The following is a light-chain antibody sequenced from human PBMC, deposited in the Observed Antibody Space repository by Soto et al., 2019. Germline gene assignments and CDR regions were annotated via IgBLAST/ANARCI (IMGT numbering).Light chain of an antibody. CDR1: QSVLYSSNNKNF. CDR3: QHYYYTPPT. CDR2: WAS. Sequence: DIVMTQSPDSLAVSLGERATINCKSSQSVLYSSNNKNFLAWYQQRPGQPPKLLMYWASTRESGVPDRFSGSGSGTDFTLTISSLQAEDVEVYYCQHYYYTPPTFGQGTKVEIK. J-gene: IGKJ1*01. V-gene: IGKV4-1*01.